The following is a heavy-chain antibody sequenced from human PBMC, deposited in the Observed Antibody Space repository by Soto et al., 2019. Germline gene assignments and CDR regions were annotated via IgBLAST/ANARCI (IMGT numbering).Heavy chain of an antibody. D-gene: IGHD6-6*01. Sequence: SETLSLTCAVSGGSITTVGYSWSWIRQPPGKGLEWIGYIFHSGISYSNPSLKGRATMSVDGSKNRFSLRLSSVTAADTAVYYCARRISARTYYFDYWGQGTLVTVSS. V-gene: IGHV4-30-2*01. J-gene: IGHJ4*02. CDR3: ARRISARTYYFDY. CDR2: IFHSGIS. CDR1: GGSITTVGYS.